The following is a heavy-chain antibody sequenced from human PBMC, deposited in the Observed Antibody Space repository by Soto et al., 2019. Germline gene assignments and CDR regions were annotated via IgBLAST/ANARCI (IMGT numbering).Heavy chain of an antibody. CDR3: AIVPRYGSSFRTENYFDY. V-gene: IGHV4-34*01. J-gene: IGHJ4*02. CDR2: INHSGST. CDR1: GGSFSGYY. D-gene: IGHD6-6*01. Sequence: SETLSLTCAVYGGSFSGYYWSWIRQPPGKGLEWIGEINHSGSTNYNPSLKSRVTISVDTSKNQFSLKLSSVTAADTAVYYCAIVPRYGSSFRTENYFDYWGQGTLVTVSS.